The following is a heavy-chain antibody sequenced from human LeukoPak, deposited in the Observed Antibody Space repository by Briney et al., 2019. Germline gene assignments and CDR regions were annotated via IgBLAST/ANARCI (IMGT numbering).Heavy chain of an antibody. V-gene: IGHV3-30*18. CDR1: GFTFSSYG. J-gene: IGHJ4*02. CDR2: ISYDGSNK. Sequence: GSLRLSCAASGFTFSSYGMHWVRQAPGKGLEWVAVISYDGSNKYYADSVKGRFTISRDNSKNTLYLQMNSLRAEDTAVYYCAKDRMAGWDYFDYWGQGTLVTVSS. CDR3: AKDRMAGWDYFDY. D-gene: IGHD6-19*01.